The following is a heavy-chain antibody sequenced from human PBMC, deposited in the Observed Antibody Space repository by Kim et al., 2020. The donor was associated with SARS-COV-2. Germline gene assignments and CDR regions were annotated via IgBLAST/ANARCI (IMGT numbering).Heavy chain of an antibody. D-gene: IGHD3-10*01. CDR1: GYTFTSYD. J-gene: IGHJ5*02. CDR3: ARGLYGSGSYLSYNWFDP. CDR2: MNPNSGNT. V-gene: IGHV1-8*01. Sequence: ASVKVSCKASGYTFTSYDINWVRQATGQGLEWMGWMNPNSGNTGYAQKFQGRVTMTRNTSISTAYMELSSLRSEDTAVCYCARGLYGSGSYLSYNWFDPWGQGTLVTVSS.